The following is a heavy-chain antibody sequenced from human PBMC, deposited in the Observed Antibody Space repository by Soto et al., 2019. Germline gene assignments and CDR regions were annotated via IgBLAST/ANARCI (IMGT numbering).Heavy chain of an antibody. CDR3: ATVVPGADACFGA. CDR1: GYTFSNYG. D-gene: IGHD2-2*01. Sequence: QVQLVQSGGEVKRPGASVKVSCKASGYTFSNYGISWVRQAPGQPLEWLGWISVYSDGTNYAQKFQGRVSMTTDTSKTTAYMELTSLRSDDKAVYYCATVVPGADACFGAWGQGTLVTVSS. V-gene: IGHV1-18*01. J-gene: IGHJ5*02. CDR2: ISVYSDGT.